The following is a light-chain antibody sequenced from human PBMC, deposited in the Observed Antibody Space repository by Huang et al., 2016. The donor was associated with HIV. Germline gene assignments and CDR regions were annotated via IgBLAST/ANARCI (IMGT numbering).Light chain of an antibody. Sequence: DIQMTQSPSSLSASVGDRVTITCRASQTIRSYLNWYQQKPGKAPKLLIYDASSLQSGVPSRFSGSGSGTDFTLTINSLQPEDFATYYCQQSYSNPRTFGQGTKVEIK. V-gene: IGKV1-39*01. CDR1: QTIRSY. CDR3: QQSYSNPRT. J-gene: IGKJ1*01. CDR2: DAS.